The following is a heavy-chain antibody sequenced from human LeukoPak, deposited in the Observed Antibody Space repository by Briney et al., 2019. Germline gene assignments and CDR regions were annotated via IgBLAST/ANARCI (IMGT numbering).Heavy chain of an antibody. J-gene: IGHJ3*01. CDR3: AKNSSGSAFDV. CDR2: IYYSGST. CDR1: GYSLSSSDY. Sequence: PSETLSLTCAVSGYSLSSSDYWGWIRQPPGKGLEWIASIYYSGSTHYNPSLKSRFTISVDTSKRQFSLNVNSVTAADTAIYYCAKNSSGSAFDVWGQGTMVTVSS. V-gene: IGHV4-38-2*01. D-gene: IGHD6-19*01.